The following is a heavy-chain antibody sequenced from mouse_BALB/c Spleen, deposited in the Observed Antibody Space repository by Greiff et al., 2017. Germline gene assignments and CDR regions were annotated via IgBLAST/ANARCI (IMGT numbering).Heavy chain of an antibody. Sequence: VQRVESGPGLVQPSQSLSITCTVSGFSLTSYGVHWVRQSPGKGLEWLGVIWSGGSTDYNAAFISRLSISKDNSKSQVFFKMNSLQANDTAIYYCARNGGYDAWFAYWGQGTLVTVSA. D-gene: IGHD2-10*02. CDR2: IWSGGST. CDR3: ARNGGYDAWFAY. V-gene: IGHV2-2*02. CDR1: GFSLTSYG. J-gene: IGHJ3*01.